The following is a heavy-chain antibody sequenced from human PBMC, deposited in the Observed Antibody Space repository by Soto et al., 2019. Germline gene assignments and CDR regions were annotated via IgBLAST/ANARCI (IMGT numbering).Heavy chain of an antibody. CDR3: ATPLTAITYYDILNGYYYGMDV. D-gene: IGHD3-9*01. V-gene: IGHV3-23*01. Sequence: GSLRLSCAASGFTFSSYAMNWVRQAPGKGLEWVSDISGSGGTTYYADSVKGRFTISRDNSKNTLYLQMNSLRAEDTALYYCATPLTAITYYDILNGYYYGMDVWVQGTTVTVSS. CDR1: GFTFSSYA. J-gene: IGHJ6*02. CDR2: ISGSGGTT.